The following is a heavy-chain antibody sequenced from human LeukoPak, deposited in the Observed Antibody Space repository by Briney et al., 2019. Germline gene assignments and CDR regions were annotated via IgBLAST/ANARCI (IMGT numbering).Heavy chain of an antibody. Sequence: PGRSLRLSCAASGFTVSSNYMSWVRQAPGKGLEWVSGIYSGGSTYYADSEKGRFTISSDNSKNTLYLQMNSLRAEDTAVYFCARGRMYQLLLFDYWGQGTLVTVSS. J-gene: IGHJ4*02. CDR2: IYSGGST. V-gene: IGHV3-53*01. CDR1: GFTVSSNY. D-gene: IGHD2-2*01. CDR3: ARGRMYQLLLFDY.